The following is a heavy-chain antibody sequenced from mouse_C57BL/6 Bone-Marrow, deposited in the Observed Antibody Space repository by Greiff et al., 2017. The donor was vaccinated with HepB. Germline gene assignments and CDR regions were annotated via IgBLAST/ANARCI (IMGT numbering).Heavy chain of an antibody. J-gene: IGHJ4*01. D-gene: IGHD2-3*01. CDR2: IDPSDSYT. CDR3: ARDGYFPYAMDY. CDR1: GYTFTSYW. V-gene: IGHV1-50*01. Sequence: QVHVKQPGAELVKPGASVKLSCKASGYTFTSYWMQWVKQRPGQGLEWIGEIDPSDSYTNYNQKFKGKATLTLDTSSSTAYMQLSSLTSEDSAVYYCARDGYFPYAMDYWGQGTSVTVSS.